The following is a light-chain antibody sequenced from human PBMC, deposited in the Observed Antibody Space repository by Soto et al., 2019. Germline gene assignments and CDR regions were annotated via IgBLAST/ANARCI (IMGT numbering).Light chain of an antibody. CDR1: QSVGSN. CDR3: QQYHNWPPDRT. V-gene: IGKV3-15*01. Sequence: EIVMTQSPATLSVSPGERATLSCRASQSVGSNLAWYQQKPGQAPRLLIYGASTRATGIPARFSGSGSGTEFTLPISSLQSEDFAIYFCQQYHNWPPDRTFGQGTKVEIK. CDR2: GAS. J-gene: IGKJ1*01.